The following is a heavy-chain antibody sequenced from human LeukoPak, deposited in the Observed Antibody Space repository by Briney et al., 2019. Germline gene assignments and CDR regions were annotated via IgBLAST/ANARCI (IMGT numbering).Heavy chain of an antibody. CDR2: TYYRSQWYS. J-gene: IGHJ4*02. V-gene: IGHV6-1*01. CDR3: AMYSSAWYLDY. D-gene: IGHD6-19*01. CDR1: GDSVSSNSAA. Sequence: SQTLSLTCAISGDSVSSNSAAWNWIGQSPSRGLEWLGRTYYRSQWYSDYAVSVRSRIVIKTDTSKNQFSLQLNSVTPEDTAIYNCAMYSSAWYLDYWAREPWSPSP.